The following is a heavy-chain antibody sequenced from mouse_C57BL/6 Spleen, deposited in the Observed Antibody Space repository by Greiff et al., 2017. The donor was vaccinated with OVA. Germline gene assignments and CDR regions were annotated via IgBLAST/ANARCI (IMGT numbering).Heavy chain of an antibody. Sequence: QVQLQQSGAELMKPGASVKLSCKATGYTFTGYWIEWVKQRPGHGLEWIGEILPGSGSTNYNEKFKGKATFTADTSSNTAYMQLRSLTAEDSAIYDSARGGNYEDWDDDYWGQGTTLTVSS. CDR1: GYTFTGYW. CDR3: ARGGNYEDWDDDY. J-gene: IGHJ2*01. CDR2: ILPGSGST. D-gene: IGHD2-1*01. V-gene: IGHV1-9*01.